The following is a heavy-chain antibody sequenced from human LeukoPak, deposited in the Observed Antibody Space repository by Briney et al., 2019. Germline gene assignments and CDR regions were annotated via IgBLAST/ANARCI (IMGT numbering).Heavy chain of an antibody. V-gene: IGHV3-74*01. D-gene: IGHD3-22*01. Sequence: GGSLRLSCAASGFTFSSYWMHWVRQAPGKGLVWVSRINSDGSSTSYADSVKGRFTISRDNAKNTLYLQMNGLRAEDTAVYYCARVGDSSGYYSGKYYFDYWGQGTLVTVSS. J-gene: IGHJ4*02. CDR3: ARVGDSSGYYSGKYYFDY. CDR1: GFTFSSYW. CDR2: INSDGSST.